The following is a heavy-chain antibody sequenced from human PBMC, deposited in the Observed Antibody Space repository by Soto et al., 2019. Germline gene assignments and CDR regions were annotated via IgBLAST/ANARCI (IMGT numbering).Heavy chain of an antibody. Sequence: PGGSLRLSCAASGFTFSSYWMSWVRQAPGKGLEWVANIKQDGSEKYYVDSVKGRFTISRDNAKNSLYLQMNSLRAEDTAVYYCARDDYGDYYYYGMDVWGQGTTVTVSS. J-gene: IGHJ6*02. CDR3: ARDDYGDYYYYGMDV. D-gene: IGHD4-17*01. CDR1: GFTFSSYW. CDR2: IKQDGSEK. V-gene: IGHV3-7*01.